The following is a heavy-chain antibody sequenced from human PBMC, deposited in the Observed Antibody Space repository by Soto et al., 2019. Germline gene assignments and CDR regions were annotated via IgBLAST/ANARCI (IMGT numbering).Heavy chain of an antibody. D-gene: IGHD4-17*01. V-gene: IGHV4-34*01. CDR1: GGSFSGYY. CDR3: ARESFYGDYRRD. J-gene: IGHJ4*02. CDR2: INHSGST. Sequence: SETLSLTCAVYGGSFSGYYWSWIRQPPGKGLEWIGEINHSGSTNYNPSLKSRVTISVDTSRNQFSLKLSSVTAADTAVYYCARESFYGDYRRDWGQGTLVTVSS.